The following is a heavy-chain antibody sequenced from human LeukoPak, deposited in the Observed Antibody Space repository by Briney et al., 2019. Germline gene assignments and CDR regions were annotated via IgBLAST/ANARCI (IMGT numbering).Heavy chain of an antibody. D-gene: IGHD3-10*01. J-gene: IGHJ3*02. CDR3: ARVKYYGSLGAFDI. CDR1: GGTFSSYA. V-gene: IGHV1-3*01. CDR2: INAGNGNT. Sequence: GASVKVSCKASGGTFSSYAISWVRQAPGQRLEWMGWINAGNGNTKYSQKFQGRVTITRDTSASTAYMELSSLRSEDTAVYYCARVKYYGSLGAFDIWGQGTMVTVSS.